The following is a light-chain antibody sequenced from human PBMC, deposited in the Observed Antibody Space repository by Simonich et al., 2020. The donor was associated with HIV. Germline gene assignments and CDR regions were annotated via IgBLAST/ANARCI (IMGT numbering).Light chain of an antibody. Sequence: QSALTQPASVSGSPGQSITISCTGTSSDVGGYNYVSWYQQHPGKVPKLIIYDVSNRPSGVSNRFSGSKAGNTASLTISGLQAEDEGDYYCSSYTSSSTLLFGGGTKLTVL. J-gene: IGLJ2*01. CDR2: DVS. V-gene: IGLV2-14*03. CDR1: SSDVGGYNY. CDR3: SSYTSSSTLL.